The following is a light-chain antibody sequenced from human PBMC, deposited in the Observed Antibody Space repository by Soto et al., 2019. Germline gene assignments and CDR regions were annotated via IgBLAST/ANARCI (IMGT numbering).Light chain of an antibody. CDR1: QTVSSN. J-gene: IGKJ3*01. CDR3: QQYNNWPPGGIT. V-gene: IGKV3-15*01. CDR2: AAS. Sequence: EIVMTQSPATLSVSPGERATLSCRASQTVSSNLAWYQQKPGQAPRLLIYAASIRATSIPTRFSGSGSGTEFTLTISSLQSEDFAVYDCQQYNNWPPGGITFGPGTKVDIK.